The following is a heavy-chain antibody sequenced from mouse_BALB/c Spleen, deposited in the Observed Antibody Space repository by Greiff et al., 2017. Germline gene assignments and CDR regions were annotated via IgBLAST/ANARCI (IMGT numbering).Heavy chain of an antibody. Sequence: VQLQQSGPELMKPGASVKISCKASGYSFTSYYMHWVKQSHGKSLEWIGYIDPFNGGTSYNQKFKGKATLTVDKSSSTAYMHLSSLTSEDSAVYYCASPIYYGYYAMDYWGQGTSVTVSS. V-gene: IGHV1S135*01. D-gene: IGHD2-1*01. CDR1: GYSFTSYY. J-gene: IGHJ4*01. CDR2: IDPFNGGT. CDR3: ASPIYYGYYAMDY.